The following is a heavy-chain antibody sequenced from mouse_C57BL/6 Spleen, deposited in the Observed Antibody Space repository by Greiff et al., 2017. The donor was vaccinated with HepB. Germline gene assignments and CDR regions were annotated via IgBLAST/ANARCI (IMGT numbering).Heavy chain of an antibody. D-gene: IGHD2-4*01. V-gene: IGHV1-22*01. CDR2: INPNNGGT. CDR1: GYTFTDYN. Sequence: EVKLMESGPELVKPGASVKMSCKASGYTFTDYNMHWVKQSHGKSLEWIGYINPNNGGTSYNQKFKGKATLTVNKSSSTAYMELRSLTSEDSAVYYCAREGRLPYYAMDYWGQGTSVTVSS. CDR3: AREGRLPYYAMDY. J-gene: IGHJ4*01.